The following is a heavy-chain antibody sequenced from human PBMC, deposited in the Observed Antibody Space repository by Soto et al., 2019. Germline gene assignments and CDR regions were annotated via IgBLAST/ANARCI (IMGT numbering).Heavy chain of an antibody. D-gene: IGHD3-10*01. J-gene: IGHJ5*02. CDR2: ISGGGGVST. Sequence: EVQLLESGGGLVQPGGSLTLSCAASGFTFSSYAMTWVRQAPGKGLAWVSGISGGGGVSTYYADSVKGRFTISRDNSMNTLYLQMNRLRAEDTAVYYCAKDAISMVRGVNNWFDPWGQGTLVTVSS. CDR3: AKDAISMVRGVNNWFDP. V-gene: IGHV3-23*01. CDR1: GFTFSSYA.